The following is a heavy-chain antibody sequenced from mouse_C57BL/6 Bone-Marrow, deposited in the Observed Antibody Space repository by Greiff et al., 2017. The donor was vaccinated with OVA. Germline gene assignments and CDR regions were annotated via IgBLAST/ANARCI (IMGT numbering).Heavy chain of an antibody. CDR3: TRLIGTDWYFDG. D-gene: IGHD2-14*01. J-gene: IGHJ1*03. CDR1: GYTFTDYE. CDR2: IDPETGGT. Sequence: QVQLQQSGAELVRPGASVTLSCKASGYTFTDYEMHWVKQTPVHGLEWIGAIDPETGGTAYNQKFKGKAILTADKSSSTAYMELRSLTSEDSAVYYCTRLIGTDWYFDGWGTGTTVTVSS. V-gene: IGHV1-15*01.